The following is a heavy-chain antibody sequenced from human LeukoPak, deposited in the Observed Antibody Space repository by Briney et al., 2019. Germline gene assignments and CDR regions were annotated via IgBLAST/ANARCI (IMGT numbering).Heavy chain of an antibody. CDR2: ISTTGGTT. D-gene: IGHD6-19*01. V-gene: IGHV3-23*01. CDR1: GLTFSSYG. Sequence: GGSLRLSCAASGLTFSSYGMSWVRQAPGRGLEWVSAISTTGGTTYYADSVRGRFTISRDNSRNTLYLQMNSLRAEDTAVYYCAKDLGGWSPGDYWGQGTLVTVSS. J-gene: IGHJ4*02. CDR3: AKDLGGWSPGDY.